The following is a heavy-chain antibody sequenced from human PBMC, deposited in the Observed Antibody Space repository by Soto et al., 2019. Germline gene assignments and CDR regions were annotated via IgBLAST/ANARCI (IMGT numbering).Heavy chain of an antibody. V-gene: IGHV1-8*01. CDR3: ARDQMEGAHDAFDI. CDR1: GYTFTSYD. J-gene: IGHJ3*02. CDR2: MNPNSGNT. D-gene: IGHD1-26*01. Sequence: ASVKVSCKASGYTFTSYDINWVRQATGQGLEWMGRMNPNSGNTGYAQKFQGRVTMTRNTSISTAYMELSSLRSEDTAVYYCARDQMEGAHDAFDIWGQGTMVTVSS.